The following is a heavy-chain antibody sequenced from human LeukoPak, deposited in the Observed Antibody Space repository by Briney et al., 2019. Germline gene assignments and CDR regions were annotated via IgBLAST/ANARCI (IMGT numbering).Heavy chain of an antibody. D-gene: IGHD2-15*01. CDR2: ISAYNGNT. V-gene: IGHV1-18*01. Sequence: ASVKVSGKASGYTFINYGISWVRQAPGQGLEWMGWISAYNGNTNYAQKLQGRVTMTTDTSTNTAYMELRSLRSDDTAVYYCAQGYCSGGNCYGSYDYWGQGTLVTVSS. CDR1: GYTFINYG. J-gene: IGHJ4*02. CDR3: AQGYCSGGNCYGSYDY.